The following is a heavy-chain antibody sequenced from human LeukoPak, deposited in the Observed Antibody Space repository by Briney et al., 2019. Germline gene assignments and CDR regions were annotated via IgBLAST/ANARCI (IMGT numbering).Heavy chain of an antibody. Sequence: SETPSLTCAVYGGSFSGYYWSWIRQPPGKGLEWIGEINHSGSTNYNPSLKSRVTISVDTSKNQFSLKLSSVTAADTAVYYCARGMAGDSSSWYSDYWGQGTLVTVSS. J-gene: IGHJ4*02. CDR3: ARGMAGDSSSWYSDY. V-gene: IGHV4-34*01. CDR2: INHSGST. CDR1: GGSFSGYY. D-gene: IGHD6-13*01.